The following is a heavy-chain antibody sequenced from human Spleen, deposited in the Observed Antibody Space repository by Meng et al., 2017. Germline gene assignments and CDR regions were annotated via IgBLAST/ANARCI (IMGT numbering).Heavy chain of an antibody. CDR1: GYTFTGYY. J-gene: IGHJ4*02. V-gene: IGHV1-2*06. Sequence: ASVKVSCKASGYTFTGYYMHWVRQAPGQGLEWMGRINPNSGGTNYAQKFQGRVTMTRDTSISTAYMELSRLRSDDTAVYYCARDREDIVLMVYAPLHFDYWGQGTLVTVSS. CDR3: ARDREDIVLMVYAPLHFDY. D-gene: IGHD2-8*01. CDR2: INPNSGGT.